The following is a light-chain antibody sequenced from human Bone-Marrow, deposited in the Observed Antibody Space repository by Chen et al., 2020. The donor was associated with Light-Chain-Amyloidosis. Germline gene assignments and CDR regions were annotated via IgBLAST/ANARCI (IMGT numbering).Light chain of an antibody. V-gene: IGKV4-1*01. J-gene: IGKJ2*01. Sequence: DIVMTQSPDSLAVALVETVTINCKSSQSVLYSSNNKNYLAWYQQKPGQPPKLLIYWASTRESGVPDRFSGSGSGTDFTLTISSLQAEDVAVYYCQQYYSTPPTFGQGTKLEIK. CDR2: WAS. CDR3: QQYYSTPPT. CDR1: QSVLYSSNNKNY.